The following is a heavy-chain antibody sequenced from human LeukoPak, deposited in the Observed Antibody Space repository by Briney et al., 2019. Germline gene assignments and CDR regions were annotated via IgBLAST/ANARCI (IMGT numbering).Heavy chain of an antibody. CDR2: IYPRDGST. CDR1: GYTFTSYA. Sequence: ASVKVSCKASGYTFTSYAMHWVRQAPGQRLEWMGMIYPRDGSTSYAQKFQGRVAVTRDTSTSTVHMELSGLRSEDTAVYYCAGDQEGFDYWGQGTLVTVSS. CDR3: AGDQEGFDY. J-gene: IGHJ4*02. V-gene: IGHV1-46*01.